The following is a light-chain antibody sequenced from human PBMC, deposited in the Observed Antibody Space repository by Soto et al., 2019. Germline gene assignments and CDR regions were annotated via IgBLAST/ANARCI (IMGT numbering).Light chain of an antibody. V-gene: IGKV1-39*01. J-gene: IGKJ2*01. CDR1: HNINTY. CDR3: QQTYDTYT. CDR2: GAS. Sequence: DVPMTQSPSSVSASVGDKVTITCRAGHNINTYLNWYQQKPGKAPKLLIYGASSLQSGVPSRFSGSGSGTDFTLTISSLQAEDSATYYCQQTYDTYTFGPGTKLHI.